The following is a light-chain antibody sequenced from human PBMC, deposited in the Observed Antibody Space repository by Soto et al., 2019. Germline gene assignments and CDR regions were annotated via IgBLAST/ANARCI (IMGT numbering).Light chain of an antibody. CDR1: QSLNNW. Sequence: DIQMTQSPSTLSASVGDRVTITCRASQSLNNWLAWYQQRPGKAPKLLIYDASTLERGVPSRFSGTGSGTEFTLTISSLQPDDFATYYCQQYLRASITFGQGTRLEIK. CDR3: QQYLRASIT. CDR2: DAS. V-gene: IGKV1-5*01. J-gene: IGKJ5*01.